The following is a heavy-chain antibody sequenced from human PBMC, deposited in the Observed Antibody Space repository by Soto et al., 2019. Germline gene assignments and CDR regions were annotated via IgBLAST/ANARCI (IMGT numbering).Heavy chain of an antibody. V-gene: IGHV4-34*01. CDR3: ARNDLYGSGSYYNVRRWFDP. CDR2: INHSGST. J-gene: IGHJ5*02. D-gene: IGHD3-10*01. Sequence: SETLSLTCAVYGGSFSGYYWSWIRQPPGKGLEWIGEINHSGSTNYNPSLKSRVTISVDTSKNQFSLKLSSVTAADTAVYYCARNDLYGSGSYYNVRRWFDPWGQGTLVTVSS. CDR1: GGSFSGYY.